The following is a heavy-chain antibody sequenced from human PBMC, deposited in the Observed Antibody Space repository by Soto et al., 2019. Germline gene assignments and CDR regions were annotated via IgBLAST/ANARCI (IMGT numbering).Heavy chain of an antibody. Sequence: GGSLRLSCAAAGFTFSSYAMSWVRQAPGKGLKWVSAISGSGGTTYYADSVKGRFTISRDNSKNTLYLHMYSLRAEDTAVYYCAKEIPRTDFQNDDWGQGTLVTVYS. CDR2: ISGSGGTT. V-gene: IGHV3-23*01. J-gene: IGHJ4*02. CDR1: GFTFSSYA. CDR3: AKEIPRTDFQNDD. D-gene: IGHD1-7*01.